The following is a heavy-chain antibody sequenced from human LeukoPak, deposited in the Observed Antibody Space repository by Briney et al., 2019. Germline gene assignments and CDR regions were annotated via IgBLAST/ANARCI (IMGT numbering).Heavy chain of an antibody. V-gene: IGHV4-34*01. CDR2: INHSGST. Sequence: SETLSLTCAVYGGSFSGYYWSLIRQPPGKGLEWIGEINHSGSTNYNPSLKSRVTISVDTSKNQFSLKLSSVTAADTAVYYCAREGVAAAGTLYYFDYWGQGTLVTVSS. CDR3: AREGVAAAGTLYYFDY. D-gene: IGHD6-13*01. J-gene: IGHJ4*02. CDR1: GGSFSGYY.